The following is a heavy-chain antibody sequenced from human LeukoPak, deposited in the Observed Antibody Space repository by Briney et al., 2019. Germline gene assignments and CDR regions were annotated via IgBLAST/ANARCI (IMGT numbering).Heavy chain of an antibody. J-gene: IGHJ4*02. CDR1: GFTFSSYW. CDR3: VRSFDY. CDR2: VNGGGSRT. V-gene: IGHV3-74*01. Sequence: PGGPLRLSCAASGFTFSSYWMHWVRQAPGKGLVWVSGVNGGGSRTTYADSVKGRFTISRDNAKNTLYLQMNSLRADDTAVYYCVRSFDYWGQGTLVTVSS.